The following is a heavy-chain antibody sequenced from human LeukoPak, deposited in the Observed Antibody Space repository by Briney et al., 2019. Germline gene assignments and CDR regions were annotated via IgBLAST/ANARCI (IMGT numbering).Heavy chain of an antibody. CDR3: ARDPRPIYYYDSSGYFGNFDY. CDR1: GFTFSSYA. CDR2: ISYDGSNK. D-gene: IGHD3-22*01. J-gene: IGHJ4*02. Sequence: GGSLRLSCAASGFTFSSYAMHWVRQAPGKGLEWVAVISYDGSNKNYADSVKGRFTISRDNSKNTLYLQMNSLRAEDTAVYYCARDPRPIYYYDSSGYFGNFDYWGRGTLVTVSS. V-gene: IGHV3-30-3*01.